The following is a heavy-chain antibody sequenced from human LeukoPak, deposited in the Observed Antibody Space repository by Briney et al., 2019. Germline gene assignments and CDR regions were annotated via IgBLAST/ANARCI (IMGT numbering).Heavy chain of an antibody. J-gene: IGHJ4*02. D-gene: IGHD2-15*01. Sequence: GESLKISCKGPGYSFTTYWIGWVRQMPGKGLEWMGIIYPGDSDTRYSPSFQGQVTISADESISTAYLKWSSLKASDSAMYYCARVRDCSGGSCYSFHYWGQGTLVTVSS. CDR3: ARVRDCSGGSCYSFHY. CDR2: IYPGDSDT. V-gene: IGHV5-51*01. CDR1: GYSFTTYW.